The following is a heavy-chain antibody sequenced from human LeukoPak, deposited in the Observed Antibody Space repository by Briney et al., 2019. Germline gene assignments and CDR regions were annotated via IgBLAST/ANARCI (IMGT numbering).Heavy chain of an antibody. J-gene: IGHJ5*02. V-gene: IGHV4-34*01. CDR3: ARGKGYNWNSNWFDP. CDR1: GGSFSGYY. D-gene: IGHD1-20*01. Sequence: SETLSLTCAVYGGSFSGYYWSWIRQPPGKGLEWIGEINHSGSTNYNPSLKSRVTISVDTSKNQFSLKLSSVTAADTAVYYCARGKGYNWNSNWFDPWGQGTLVTVSS. CDR2: INHSGST.